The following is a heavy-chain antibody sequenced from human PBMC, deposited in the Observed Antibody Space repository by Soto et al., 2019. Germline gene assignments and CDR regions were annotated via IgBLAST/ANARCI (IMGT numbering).Heavy chain of an antibody. V-gene: IGHV4-31*03. J-gene: IGHJ5*02. D-gene: IGHD5-12*01. Sequence: PSETLSLTCTVSGGSISRGGYYWSWIRQHPGKGLEWIGYIYYSGSTYYNPSLKSRVTISVDTSKNQLSLQLTSVTAADTAVYYCARDTYSGYDFGLWGQGTLVTVSS. CDR2: IYYSGST. CDR3: ARDTYSGYDFGL. CDR1: GGSISRGGYY.